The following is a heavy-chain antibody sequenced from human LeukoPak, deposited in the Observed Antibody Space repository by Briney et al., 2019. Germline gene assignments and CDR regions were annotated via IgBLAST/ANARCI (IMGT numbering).Heavy chain of an antibody. Sequence: ASVKVSCKASGYTFTSYDINWVRQATGQGLEWMGWINPNSGGTNYAQKFQGRVTMTRDTSISTAYMELSRLRSDDTAVYYCARGYYYGSEDNWGQGTLVTVSS. D-gene: IGHD3-10*01. V-gene: IGHV1-2*02. J-gene: IGHJ4*02. CDR2: INPNSGGT. CDR3: ARGYYYGSEDN. CDR1: GYTFTSYD.